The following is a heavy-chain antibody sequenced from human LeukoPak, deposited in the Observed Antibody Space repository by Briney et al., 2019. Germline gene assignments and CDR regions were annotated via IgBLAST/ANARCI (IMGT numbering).Heavy chain of an antibody. J-gene: IGHJ6*04. CDR2: IYYSGST. Sequence: SETLSLTCTVSGGSIRSYYWSWIRQPPGEGLEGIGYIYYSGSTNYNPSLKSRVTISVDTSKNQFSLKLSSVTAADTAVYYCAAELNSYGSGVMDVWGKGTTVTISS. CDR1: GGSIRSYY. CDR3: AAELNSYGSGVMDV. V-gene: IGHV4-59*01. D-gene: IGHD3-10*01.